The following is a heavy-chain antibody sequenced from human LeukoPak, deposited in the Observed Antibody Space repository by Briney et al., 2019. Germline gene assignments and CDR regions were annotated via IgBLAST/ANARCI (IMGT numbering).Heavy chain of an antibody. J-gene: IGHJ4*02. Sequence: SVKVSCKASGGTFSSYAISWVRQAPGQGLEWMGRIIPILGIANYAQKFQGRVTITADKSTSTAYMELSSLRSEDTAVYYCARDVNPYYSGSPGSFDYWGQGTLVTVSS. D-gene: IGHD1-26*01. CDR2: IIPILGIA. CDR3: ARDVNPYYSGSPGSFDY. CDR1: GGTFSSYA. V-gene: IGHV1-69*04.